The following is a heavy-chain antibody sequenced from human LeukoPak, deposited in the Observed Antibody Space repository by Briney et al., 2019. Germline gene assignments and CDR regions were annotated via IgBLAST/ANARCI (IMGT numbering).Heavy chain of an antibody. J-gene: IGHJ4*02. D-gene: IGHD3-22*01. CDR2: ISGGGVAI. CDR3: AKDGFDYYDSSGYYYFNY. Sequence: ASLRLSCAASGFTFSTYAMSCVRQAPGEGLQWVSAISGGGVAIYYADSVKGRFTISRDNSKNTLYLQMNSLRAEDTAVYYCAKDGFDYYDSSGYYYFNYWGQGTLVTVSS. V-gene: IGHV3-23*01. CDR1: GFTFSTYA.